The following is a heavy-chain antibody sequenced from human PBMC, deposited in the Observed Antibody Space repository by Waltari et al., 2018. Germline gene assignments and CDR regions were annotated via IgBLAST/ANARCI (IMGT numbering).Heavy chain of an antibody. CDR1: GFTFSSCA. V-gene: IGHV3-30-3*01. CDR2: IYKDGSNK. CDR3: ARAVGMATTIDY. Sequence: QVQLVESGGGVVQPGRSLRLSCAASGFTFSSCAMTWGRQAPGKGLGLVAVIYKDGSNKYHADSVKGRFTISRDNSKNTLYLQMNSLRAEDTAVYYCARAVGMATTIDYWGQGTLGTVSS. J-gene: IGHJ4*02. D-gene: IGHD5-12*01.